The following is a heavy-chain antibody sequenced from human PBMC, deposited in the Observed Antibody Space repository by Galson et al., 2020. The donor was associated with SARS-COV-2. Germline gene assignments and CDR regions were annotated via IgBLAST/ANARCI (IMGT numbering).Heavy chain of an antibody. V-gene: IGHV4-59*13. CDR2: IYYSGST. CDR3: ARDVRFGELFSGYFDY. D-gene: IGHD3-10*01. CDR1: GGSISSYY. Sequence: SETLSLTCTVSGGSISSYYWSWIRQPPGKGLQWIGYIYYSGSTNYNPSLKSRVTISVDTSKNQFSLKLSSVTAADTAVYYCARDVRFGELFSGYFDYWGQGTLVTVSS. J-gene: IGHJ4*02.